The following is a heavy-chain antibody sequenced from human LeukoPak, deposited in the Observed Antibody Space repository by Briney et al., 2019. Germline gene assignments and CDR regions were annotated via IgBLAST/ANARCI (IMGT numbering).Heavy chain of an antibody. CDR3: ARMTTGHDF. J-gene: IGHJ4*02. Sequence: SETLSLTCAVSGTSFSSYYWSWIRQPPGKGLEWIGEVNHSGYTNDNRSRKRPVTISVDPSKNQFSLALRSVAAPGTGGYFCARMTTGHDFWGQGTLVTVSS. CDR1: GTSFSSYY. CDR2: VNHSGYT. D-gene: IGHD4-17*01. V-gene: IGHV4-34*01.